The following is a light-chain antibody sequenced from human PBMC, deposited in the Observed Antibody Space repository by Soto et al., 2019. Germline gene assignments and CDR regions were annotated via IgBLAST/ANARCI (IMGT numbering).Light chain of an antibody. CDR2: DAS. Sequence: DIQMTQSPSTLSASVGDRVTITCRASQSIARWVAWYQQKPGKAPKLLIYDASSLESGVPSRFSGSGSGTEFTLTIISLQPDDFATYYRQQYNSYRTFGQGTKV. V-gene: IGKV1-5*01. CDR3: QQYNSYRT. J-gene: IGKJ1*01. CDR1: QSIARW.